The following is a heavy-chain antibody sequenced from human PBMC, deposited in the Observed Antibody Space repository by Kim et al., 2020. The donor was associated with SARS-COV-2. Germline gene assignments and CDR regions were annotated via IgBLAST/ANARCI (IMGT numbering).Heavy chain of an antibody. J-gene: IGHJ5*02. CDR1: GGSISSSSYY. V-gene: IGHV4-39*01. D-gene: IGHD1-1*01. CDR2: IYYSGST. CDR3: ARYNWGRIGFDP. Sequence: SETLSLTCTVSGGSISSSSYYWGWIRQPPGKGLEWIGSIYYSGSTYYNPSLKSRVTISVDTSKNQFSLKLSSVTAADTAVYYCARYNWGRIGFDPWGQGT.